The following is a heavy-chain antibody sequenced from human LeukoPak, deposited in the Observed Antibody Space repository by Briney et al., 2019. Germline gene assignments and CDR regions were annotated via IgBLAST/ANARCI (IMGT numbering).Heavy chain of an antibody. CDR3: ARGDYSSSWYEYNWFDP. CDR2: IYHSGNT. V-gene: IGHV4-38-2*02. D-gene: IGHD6-13*01. Sequence: SETLSLTCTVSGGSISSGYYWGWIRQPPGKGLEWIGSIYHSGNTYYSPSLKSRVTISVDTSKNQFSPKLSSVTAADTAVYYCARGDYSSSWYEYNWFDPWGQGTLVTVSS. CDR1: GGSISSGYY. J-gene: IGHJ5*02.